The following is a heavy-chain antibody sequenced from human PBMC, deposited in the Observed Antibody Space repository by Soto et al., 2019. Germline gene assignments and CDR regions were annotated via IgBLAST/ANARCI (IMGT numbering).Heavy chain of an antibody. D-gene: IGHD2-15*01. J-gene: IGHJ3*02. Sequence: EVQLVESGGGLVQPGGSLRLSCAASGFTFSSYWMHWVRQAPGKGLVWVSRINSDGSSTSYADSVKGRCTISRDNAKNTLYLQMNSLRAEDTAVYYCAKPTGWPDAFDIWGQVTMVTVSS. V-gene: IGHV3-74*01. CDR1: GFTFSSYW. CDR2: INSDGSST. CDR3: AKPTGWPDAFDI.